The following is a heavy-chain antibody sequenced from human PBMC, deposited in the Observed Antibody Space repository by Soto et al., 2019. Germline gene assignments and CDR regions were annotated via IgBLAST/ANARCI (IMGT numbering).Heavy chain of an antibody. CDR2: IIPIFGTA. Sequence: QVQLVQSGAEVKKPGSSVKVSCKASGGTFSSYAISWVRQAPGQGLEWMGGIIPIFGTANYAQKFQGRVTITADESTSTDYMELSSLRSEDTAVYYCARVGGSSAPITNWFDPWGQGTLVTVSS. J-gene: IGHJ5*02. CDR3: ARVGGSSAPITNWFDP. D-gene: IGHD3-16*01. CDR1: GGTFSSYA. V-gene: IGHV1-69*01.